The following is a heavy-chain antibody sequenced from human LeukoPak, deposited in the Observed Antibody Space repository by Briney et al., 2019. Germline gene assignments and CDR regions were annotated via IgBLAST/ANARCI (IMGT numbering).Heavy chain of an antibody. CDR1: GGSISSYY. J-gene: IGHJ4*02. Sequence: SETLSLTCTVSGGSISSYYWSWIRQPAGKGLEGMGYIYYSGRSNYNPSLKTRVTISVDTCKTQFSLKLSPVTAAYTAVYYCARLSGSGWYSYWGQGTLVTVSS. CDR2: IYYSGRS. V-gene: IGHV4-59*08. CDR3: ARLSGSGWYSY. D-gene: IGHD6-19*01.